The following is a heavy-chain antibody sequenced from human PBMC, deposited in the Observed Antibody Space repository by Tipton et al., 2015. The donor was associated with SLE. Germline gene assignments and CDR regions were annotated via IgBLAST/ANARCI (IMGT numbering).Heavy chain of an antibody. V-gene: IGHV3-23*03. CDR3: ATLGYCSGRSSLSYFDL. J-gene: IGHJ2*01. Sequence: SLRLSCEASGLTFSDYTMTWVRQAPGKGPEWVSIVYSVSYTYYTDAVKGRFTISRDDSKNTVALQMNSLRTEHTAVHYCATLGYCSGRSSLSYFDLRGRASLVTVSP. CDR2: IVYSVSYT. D-gene: IGHD2-15*01. CDR1: GLTFSDYT.